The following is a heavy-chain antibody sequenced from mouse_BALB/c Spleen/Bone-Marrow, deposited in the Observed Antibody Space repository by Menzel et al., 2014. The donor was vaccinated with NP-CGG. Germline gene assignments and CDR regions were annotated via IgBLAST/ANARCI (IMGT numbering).Heavy chain of an antibody. D-gene: IGHD1-1*01. CDR2: VGPHNGGS. V-gene: IGHV1S135*01. Sequence: LVESGPELVKPGASVKVSCKASGYSFTDYNIYWVKQGHGKSLEWIGYVGPHNGGSRYSQKFKGKATLTADKSSTTAFMHLNSLTSEDSAVYYCVRSGGSRLNYAMDYWGQGTSVTVSS. CDR3: VRSGGSRLNYAMDY. J-gene: IGHJ4*01. CDR1: GYSFTDYN.